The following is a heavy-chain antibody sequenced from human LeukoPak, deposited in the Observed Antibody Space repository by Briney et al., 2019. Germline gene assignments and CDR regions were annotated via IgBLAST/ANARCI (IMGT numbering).Heavy chain of an antibody. J-gene: IGHJ4*02. CDR3: TTVHGAGPVNFDH. V-gene: IGHV3-15*01. CDR1: GFTFTDTW. CDR2: IKSNSDGGTT. Sequence: PGGSLRLSCTASGFTFTDTWMTWVRQAPGKGLEWVGRIKSNSDGGTTDYAVPVKGRFSISRDDPKSTLYLQIYSLKTEDTAVYYCTTVHGAGPVNFDHWGQGSLVTVSS. D-gene: IGHD3-10*01.